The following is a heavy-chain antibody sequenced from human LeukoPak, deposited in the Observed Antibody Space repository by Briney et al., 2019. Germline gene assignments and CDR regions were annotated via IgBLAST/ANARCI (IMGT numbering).Heavy chain of an antibody. CDR2: IYYSGST. D-gene: IGHD5-24*01. CDR1: GGSIRSADYY. J-gene: IGHJ4*02. CDR3: ARVHRDGYSYLYHYFDY. Sequence: PSQTLSLTCTVSGGSIRSADYYWSWIRQPPGKGLEWIGYIYYSGSTYYSPSLKSRVTLSVDMSTHQFSLRLTSVAAADPAVYFCARVHRDGYSYLYHYFDYWGQGTLVTVSA. V-gene: IGHV4-30-4*01.